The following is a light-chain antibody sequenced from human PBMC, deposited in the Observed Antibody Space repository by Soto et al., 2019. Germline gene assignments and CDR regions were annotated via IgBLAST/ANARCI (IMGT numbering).Light chain of an antibody. V-gene: IGKV3D-20*01. CDR2: DAS. Sequence: EIVLTQSPATLSLSPGDRATLSCGASQSVTNNYLAWYQQKPGLAPRLLIYDASYRANGIPDRFSGSGSGTDFTLTISRLEPEDFVVYYCQQYGSSSWTFGQGTKVDLK. J-gene: IGKJ1*01. CDR1: QSVTNNY. CDR3: QQYGSSSWT.